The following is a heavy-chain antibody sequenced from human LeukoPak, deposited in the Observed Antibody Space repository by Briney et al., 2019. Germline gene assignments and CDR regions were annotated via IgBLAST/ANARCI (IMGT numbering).Heavy chain of an antibody. V-gene: IGHV3-53*01. CDR2: IYSGGST. J-gene: IGHJ4*02. Sequence: GGSLRLSCAASGFTVSSNYMSWVRQAPGKGLEWVSVIYSGGSTYYADSVKGRFTTSRDNSKNTLYLQMNSLRAEDTAVYYCARDHRRLGELSYFDYWGQGTLVTVSS. CDR3: ARDHRRLGELSYFDY. CDR1: GFTVSSNY. D-gene: IGHD3-16*02.